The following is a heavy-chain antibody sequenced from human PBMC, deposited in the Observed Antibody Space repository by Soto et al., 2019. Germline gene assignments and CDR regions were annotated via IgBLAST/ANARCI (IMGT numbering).Heavy chain of an antibody. Sequence: GESLKISCKGSGYSFTSYWIGWVRQMPGKGLEWMGIVYPGDSDTRYSPSFQGQVTISADKSISTAYLQWSSLKASDTAMYYCARHYYYYDSSGQYAFDIWGQGTMVTVSS. CDR2: VYPGDSDT. CDR3: ARHYYYYDSSGQYAFDI. CDR1: GYSFTSYW. V-gene: IGHV5-51*01. J-gene: IGHJ3*02. D-gene: IGHD3-22*01.